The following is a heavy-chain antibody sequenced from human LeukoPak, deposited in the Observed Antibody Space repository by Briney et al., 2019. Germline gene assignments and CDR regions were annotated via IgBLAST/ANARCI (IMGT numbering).Heavy chain of an antibody. D-gene: IGHD4-17*01. CDR3: ARDKARIPTTVTTGGRWFDP. Sequence: PSETLSLTCTVSGVSISSSNSYWGWIRQPPGKGLEWIGSIYYSGNTYENSSLKSQLSISIDTSKNHFSLKLGSVTAADTAVYYCARDKARIPTTVTTGGRWFDPWGQGTLVTVSS. V-gene: IGHV4-39*02. CDR2: IYYSGNT. CDR1: GVSISSSNSY. J-gene: IGHJ5*02.